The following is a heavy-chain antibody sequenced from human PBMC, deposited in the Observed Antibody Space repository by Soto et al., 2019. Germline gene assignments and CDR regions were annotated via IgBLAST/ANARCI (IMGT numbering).Heavy chain of an antibody. CDR1: GGSISSGDYY. V-gene: IGHV4-30-4*01. D-gene: IGHD2-2*01. CDR2: IYYSGST. Sequence: QVQLQESGPGLVKPSQTLSLTCTVSGGSISSGDYYWSWIRQPPGKGLEWIGYIYYSGSTYYNPSLRRRVTLSVDTSKNQFSLKRSSVTAADTAVYYCARDGGVVLVPAAMPGGMDVWGQGTTVTVSS. CDR3: ARDGGVVLVPAAMPGGMDV. J-gene: IGHJ6*02.